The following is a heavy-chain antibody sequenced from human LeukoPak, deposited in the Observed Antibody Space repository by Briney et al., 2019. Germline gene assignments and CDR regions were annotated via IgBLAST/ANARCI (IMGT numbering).Heavy chain of an antibody. CDR3: ARDFRYCSGGSCYGLY. V-gene: IGHV1-18*04. J-gene: IGHJ4*02. Sequence: ASVTVSCTASGYTFTSYGISWVRQAPGQGLEWMGWISAYNGNTNYAQKLQGRVTMTTDTSTSTAYMELRSLRSDDTAVYYCARDFRYCSGGSCYGLYWGQGTLVTVSS. D-gene: IGHD2-15*01. CDR1: GYTFTSYG. CDR2: ISAYNGNT.